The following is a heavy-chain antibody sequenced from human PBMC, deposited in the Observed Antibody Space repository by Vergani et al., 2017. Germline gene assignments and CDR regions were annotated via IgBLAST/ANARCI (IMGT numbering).Heavy chain of an antibody. CDR1: GYTFTRSD. Sequence: QVQLVQSGAEVKKPGASVKVSCKASGYTFTRSDINWVRQATGQGLEWMGWMNPNSGNTGYAQKFQGRVTMTRNTSLRTAYMELSSLRSEDTAVYYCARPGSSWDLARTGGGAYYYYMDVGGKGTTVTVSS. D-gene: IGHD6-13*01. CDR3: ARPGSSWDLARTGGGAYYYYMDV. J-gene: IGHJ6*03. V-gene: IGHV1-8*01. CDR2: MNPNSGNT.